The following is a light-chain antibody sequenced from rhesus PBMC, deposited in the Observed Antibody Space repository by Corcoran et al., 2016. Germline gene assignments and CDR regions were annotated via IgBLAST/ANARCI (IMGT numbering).Light chain of an antibody. V-gene: IGKV1-66*01. CDR2: YAS. CDR3: KQYKNSPLT. CDR1: QGINNY. J-gene: IGKJ4*01. Sequence: DIQMTQSPSSLSASVGDRVTITRRASQGINNYLIWYQQKPGKAPKPLYYYASSLETGVPSRFSGSRSGIDYTLTISSLKPEDFGTYYCKQYKNSPLTFGGGTKVEIK.